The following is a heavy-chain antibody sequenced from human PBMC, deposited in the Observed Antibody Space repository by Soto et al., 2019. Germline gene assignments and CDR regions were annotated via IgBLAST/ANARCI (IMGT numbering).Heavy chain of an antibody. D-gene: IGHD2-2*01. V-gene: IGHV1-18*01. CDR1: WYTFTSFG. CDR3: ARGDIVVVPVD. Sequence: ASVEVSCKASWYTFTSFGISWLRQDHGQGLAWMGWISAHNGNTNYAQKLQGRVTMTTDTSTSTAYMELRSLRSDDTAVYYCARGDIVVVPVDWGQGTLVTVSS. CDR2: ISAHNGNT. J-gene: IGHJ4*02.